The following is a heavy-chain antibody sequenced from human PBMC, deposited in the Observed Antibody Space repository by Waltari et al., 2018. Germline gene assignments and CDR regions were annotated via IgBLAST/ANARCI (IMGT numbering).Heavy chain of an antibody. CDR1: GYTFTGHY. Sequence: QVQLVQSGAEVKKPGASVKVSCKASGYTFTGHYMHWVRQAPGQGLEWMGRINPNSGGTNYAQKFRGRVTMTRDTSISTAYMELSRLRSDDTAVYYCARVPGLSDDWFDPWGQGTLVTVSS. CDR2: INPNSGGT. CDR3: ARVPGLSDDWFDP. V-gene: IGHV1-2*06. J-gene: IGHJ5*02. D-gene: IGHD3-16*01.